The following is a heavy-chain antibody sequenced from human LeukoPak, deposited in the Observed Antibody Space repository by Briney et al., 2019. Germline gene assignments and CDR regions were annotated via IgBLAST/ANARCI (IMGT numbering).Heavy chain of an antibody. J-gene: IGHJ6*02. CDR3: ARAVGDSRYYYYGMDV. CDR2: ILNDGSNE. D-gene: IGHD6-13*01. CDR1: GFSFSTYG. Sequence: GGSLRLSCAASGFSFSTYGMHWVRQAPGKGLEWVAVILNDGSNEYYADSVKGRFTISRDSPKSTLHLQMNSLRAEDTAVYYCARAVGDSRYYYYGMDVWGQGTTVTVAS. V-gene: IGHV3-33*01.